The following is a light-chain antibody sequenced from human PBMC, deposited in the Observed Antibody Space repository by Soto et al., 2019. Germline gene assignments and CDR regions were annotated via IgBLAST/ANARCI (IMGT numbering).Light chain of an antibody. CDR1: SNDIGTYDY. CDR2: GSH. CDR3: TAFSANRVYL. Sequence: QSVLTQPISVSGSPGESITISCTGNSNDIGTYDYVCWYQQHPGKAPRLLIPGSHNRSPGISGRFSASKSGLTASLTISGLQAEVEADYYCTAFSANRVYLFGPGTKVTV. V-gene: IGLV2-14*03. J-gene: IGLJ1*01.